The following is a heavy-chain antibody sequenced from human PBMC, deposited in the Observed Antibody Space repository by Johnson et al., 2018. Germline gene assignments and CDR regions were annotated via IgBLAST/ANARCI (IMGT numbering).Heavy chain of an antibody. Sequence: VQLVQSGGGLVQXGGSLRLSCAASGFTFSSYSMNWVRQAPGKGLEWISYISSSSTTIYHADSVKGRFPISRDNAKNSLFLHMNSLRDEDPTVYYCAKDTDTDDAFDIWGQGTMVTVSS. D-gene: IGHD4-17*01. CDR1: GFTFSSYS. CDR3: AKDTDTDDAFDI. J-gene: IGHJ3*02. CDR2: ISSSSTTI. V-gene: IGHV3-48*02.